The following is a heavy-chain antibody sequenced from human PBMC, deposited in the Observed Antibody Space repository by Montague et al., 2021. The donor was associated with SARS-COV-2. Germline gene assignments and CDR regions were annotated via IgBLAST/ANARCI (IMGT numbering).Heavy chain of an antibody. D-gene: IGHD3-3*01. J-gene: IGHJ3*02. CDR2: TYYSGST. CDR3: ARVSDFWSGYYTAVGAFDI. Sequence: ETLSLTCTVSGGSISSYYWSWIRQPPGKGLEWIGYTYYSGSTNYNPSLKSRVTISVDTSKNQFSLKLSSVTAADAAVYYCARVSDFWSGYYTAVGAFDIWGQGTMVTVSS. V-gene: IGHV4-59*01. CDR1: GGSISSYY.